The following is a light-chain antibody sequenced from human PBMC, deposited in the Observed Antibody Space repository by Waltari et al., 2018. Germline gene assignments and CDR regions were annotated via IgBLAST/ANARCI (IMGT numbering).Light chain of an antibody. Sequence: DIQMAQSPSSLSASVGDRVTITFRASQSISSYLNWYQQKPGKAPKLLIYAASSLQSGVPSRFSGSGSGTDFTLTISSLQPEDFATYYCQQSYSTPGTFGGGTKVEIK. V-gene: IGKV1-39*01. CDR1: QSISSY. CDR3: QQSYSTPGT. CDR2: AAS. J-gene: IGKJ4*01.